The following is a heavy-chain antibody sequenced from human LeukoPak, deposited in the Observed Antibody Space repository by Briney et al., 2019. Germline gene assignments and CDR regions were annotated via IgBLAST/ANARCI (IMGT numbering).Heavy chain of an antibody. V-gene: IGHV4-39*01. D-gene: IGHD3-10*01. CDR2: IYYSGST. CDR1: GGSISSSSYY. Sequence: PSETLSLTCTVSGGSISSSSYYWGWIRQPPGTGLEWIGSIYYSGSTYYNPSLKSRVTISVDTSKNQFSLKLSSVTAADTAVYYCARRETYYYGSRSYYNDYWGQGTLVTVSS. J-gene: IGHJ4*02. CDR3: ARRETYYYGSRSYYNDY.